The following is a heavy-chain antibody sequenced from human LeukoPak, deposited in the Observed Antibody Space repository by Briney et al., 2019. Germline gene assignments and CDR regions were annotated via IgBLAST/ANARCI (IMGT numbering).Heavy chain of an antibody. Sequence: SETLSLTCTVSGGSISSYYWSRIRQPPGKGLEWIGYIYYSGSTNYNPSLKSRVTISVDTSKNQFSLKLSSVTAADTAVYYCARGARVAPFDYWGQGTLVTVSS. J-gene: IGHJ4*02. CDR2: IYYSGST. V-gene: IGHV4-59*01. CDR1: GGSISSYY. CDR3: ARGARVAPFDY. D-gene: IGHD2-15*01.